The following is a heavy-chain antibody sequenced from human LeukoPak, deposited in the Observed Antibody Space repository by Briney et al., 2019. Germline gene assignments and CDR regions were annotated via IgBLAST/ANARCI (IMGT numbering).Heavy chain of an antibody. CDR1: GGSISSGSYF. CDR2: INTSGST. J-gene: IGHJ5*02. Sequence: SETLSLTCTVSGGSISSGSYFWSWIRQPAGKGLEWIGRINTSGSTNYNPSLKSRVTISVDTSKNQFSLKLSSVTAADTAVYYCAKEAAGGPRSFDPWGQGTLVTVSS. V-gene: IGHV4-61*02. D-gene: IGHD6-13*01. CDR3: AKEAAGGPRSFDP.